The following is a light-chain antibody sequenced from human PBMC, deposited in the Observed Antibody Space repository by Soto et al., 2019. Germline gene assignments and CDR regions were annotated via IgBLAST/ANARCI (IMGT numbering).Light chain of an antibody. J-gene: IGKJ1*01. V-gene: IGKV1-39*01. Sequence: DIQMTQSPSSLSASVGDRVTITCRASQSISRYLNWYQQKPGKAPKILIYGASSLQSGVPSRFSGSGSGTDFTLTISSLQSGEFATYYCQQNYSTPRRFCQGAKGEIK. CDR3: QQNYSTPRR. CDR2: GAS. CDR1: QSISRY.